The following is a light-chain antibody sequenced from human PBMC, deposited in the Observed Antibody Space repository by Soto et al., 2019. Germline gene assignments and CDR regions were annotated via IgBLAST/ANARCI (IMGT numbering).Light chain of an antibody. Sequence: EIVMTQSPATLSVSPGERATLSCRARQNISSNLAWYQQKPGQAHRVLIDGASTRATGIPARFSGSGSGTEFTLTISSLQSEEYAVYYCQQYNNWLWTFGQGTKVEIK. CDR3: QQYNNWLWT. V-gene: IGKV3-15*01. CDR1: QNISSN. CDR2: GAS. J-gene: IGKJ1*01.